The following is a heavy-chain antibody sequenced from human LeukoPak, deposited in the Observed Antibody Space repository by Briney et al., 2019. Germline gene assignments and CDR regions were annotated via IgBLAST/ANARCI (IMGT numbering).Heavy chain of an antibody. J-gene: IGHJ4*02. CDR3: ARDQATHLVVVTAMGDGFDY. V-gene: IGHV1-69*04. CDR1: GGTFSSYA. Sequence: SVKVSCKASGGTFSSYAISWVRQAPGQGLEWMGRIIPILGIANYAQKFQGRVTITADKSTSTAYMELSSLRSEDTAVYYCARDQATHLVVVTAMGDGFDYWGQGTLVTVSS. CDR2: IIPILGIA. D-gene: IGHD2-21*02.